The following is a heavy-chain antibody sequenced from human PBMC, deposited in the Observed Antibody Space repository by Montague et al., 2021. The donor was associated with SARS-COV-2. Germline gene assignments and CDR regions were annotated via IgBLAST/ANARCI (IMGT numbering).Heavy chain of an antibody. V-gene: IGHV4-59*01. D-gene: IGHD2-2*01. CDR1: GGSISSCY. CDR2: IYYSGST. Sequence: SETLSLTCTVSGGSISSCYWSWIRQPPGKGLEWIGYIYYSGSTNYNPSLKSRVTISLDTSKNQFSLKLNSVTAADTAVYYCAREGYQVLWSDYYYYGMDVWGKGTTVTVSS. J-gene: IGHJ6*04. CDR3: AREGYQVLWSDYYYYGMDV.